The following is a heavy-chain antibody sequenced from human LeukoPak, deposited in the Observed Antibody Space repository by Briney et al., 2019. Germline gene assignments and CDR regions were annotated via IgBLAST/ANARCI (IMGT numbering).Heavy chain of an antibody. CDR3: AKDIGDSATKSAFDI. CDR1: GFTFDDYA. CDR2: ISWNSGSI. Sequence: ALRLSCAASGFTFDDYAMHWVRQAPGKGLEWVSGISWNSGSIGYADSVKGRFTISRDNAKNSLYLQMNSLRAEDTALYYCAKDIGDSATKSAFDIWGQGTMVTVSS. V-gene: IGHV3-9*01. D-gene: IGHD3-10*01. J-gene: IGHJ3*02.